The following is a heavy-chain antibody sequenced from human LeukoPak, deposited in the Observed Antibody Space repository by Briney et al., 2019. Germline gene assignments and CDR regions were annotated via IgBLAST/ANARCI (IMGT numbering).Heavy chain of an antibody. Sequence: SETLSLMCAVYGGSFSGYYWSGIRQPPGKGLEWIGEINQSGSTNYNPSLKSRVTISVDTSKNQFSLKLSSVTAADTAVYYCASGGAITMVRGVLTYFDYWGQGALGTVSS. CDR2: INQSGST. CDR1: GGSFSGYY. V-gene: IGHV4-34*01. CDR3: ASGGAITMVRGVLTYFDY. J-gene: IGHJ4*02. D-gene: IGHD3-10*01.